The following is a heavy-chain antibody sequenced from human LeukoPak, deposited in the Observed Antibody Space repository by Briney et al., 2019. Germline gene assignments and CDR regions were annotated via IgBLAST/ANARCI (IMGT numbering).Heavy chain of an antibody. D-gene: IGHD1-26*01. Sequence: PSETLSLTCTVSGGSISNYYWSCIRQPPGKGLEWIGHIYSSGSTTYSPSLKSRVTMSVDTSKNQFSLKLTSVTAADTAVYYCARHRSDGTYPLDYWGQGALVTVSS. CDR2: IYSSGST. CDR3: ARHRSDGTYPLDY. CDR1: GGSISNYY. V-gene: IGHV4-59*08. J-gene: IGHJ4*02.